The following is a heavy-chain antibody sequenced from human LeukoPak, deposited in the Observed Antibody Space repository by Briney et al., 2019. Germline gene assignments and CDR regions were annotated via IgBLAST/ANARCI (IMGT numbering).Heavy chain of an antibody. CDR1: GFIFSNYA. CDR2: ISNSGYGT. CDR3: AKDSGPGSYYPTGDEY. V-gene: IGHV3-23*01. Sequence: GGSLTLSCAASGFIFSNYAMTWVRQAPEEGLKWVSSISNSGYGTYYADSVKGRFTISRDNSKNTLYLQMNSLRAEDTAIYYCAKDSGPGSYYPTGDEYWGQGTLVTVSS. D-gene: IGHD3-10*01. J-gene: IGHJ4*02.